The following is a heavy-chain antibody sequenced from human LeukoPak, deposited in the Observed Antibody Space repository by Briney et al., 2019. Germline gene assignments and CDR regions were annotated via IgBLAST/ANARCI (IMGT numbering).Heavy chain of an antibody. CDR2: INAGNGNT. Sequence: ASVKVSCKASGYTFTSYGISWVRQAPGQGLEWMGWINAGNGNTKYSQKFQGRVTITRDTSASTAYMELSSLRAEDTALYYCAKDEWELLRAGYFFDSWGQGTLVTVSS. J-gene: IGHJ4*02. D-gene: IGHD1-26*01. V-gene: IGHV1-18*01. CDR1: GYTFTSYG. CDR3: AKDEWELLRAGYFFDS.